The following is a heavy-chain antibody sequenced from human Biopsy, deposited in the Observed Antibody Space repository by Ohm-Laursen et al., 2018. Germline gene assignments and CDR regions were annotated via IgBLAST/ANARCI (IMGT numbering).Heavy chain of an antibody. J-gene: IGHJ1*01. CDR1: GGSFTGHY. D-gene: IGHD4-23*01. V-gene: IGHV4-59*11. Sequence: SETLSLTCPVSGGSFTGHYWTWIRQPPGKGLEWIGHISHTGYTSYKSSLKSRVTISLDTSMKHFSLRLTSLAAADTAVYYCARGSNEYGGLYFPHWGQGTLVTVSS. CDR2: ISHTGYT. CDR3: ARGSNEYGGLYFPH.